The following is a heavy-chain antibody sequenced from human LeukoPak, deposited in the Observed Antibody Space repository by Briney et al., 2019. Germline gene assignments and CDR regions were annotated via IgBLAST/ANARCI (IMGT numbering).Heavy chain of an antibody. D-gene: IGHD3-10*01. V-gene: IGHV4-59*01. Sequence: SETLSLTCTVSGGSISSYYWSWLRQPPGKGVEWFAYIYYSGTTKYNASLKSRVTMSVDTSKNQFSLKLSSVTAADTAVYYCARMVRGVIDAFEIWGQGTMVTVSS. J-gene: IGHJ3*02. CDR3: ARMVRGVIDAFEI. CDR1: GGSISSYY. CDR2: IYYSGTT.